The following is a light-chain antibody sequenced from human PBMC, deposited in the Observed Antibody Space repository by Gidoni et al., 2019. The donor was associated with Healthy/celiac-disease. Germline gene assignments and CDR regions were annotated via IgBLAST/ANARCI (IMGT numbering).Light chain of an antibody. CDR3: CSYAGSSTWV. J-gene: IGLJ3*02. CDR1: SSDVGSYNL. Sequence: QSALTQPASVSGSPGQSITISCTGTSSDVGSYNLVSLYQPNPGKATKLMIYACSKRPSGVSNRFSGSKSGNTASLTISGLQAEDEADYYCCSYAGSSTWVFGGGTKLTVL. CDR2: ACS. V-gene: IGLV2-23*01.